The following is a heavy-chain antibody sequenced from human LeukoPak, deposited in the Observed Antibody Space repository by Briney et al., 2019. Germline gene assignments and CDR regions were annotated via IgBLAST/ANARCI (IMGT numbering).Heavy chain of an antibody. D-gene: IGHD5-18*01. J-gene: IGHJ4*02. V-gene: IGHV1-18*01. CDR2: ISAYNGNT. Sequence: AASVKVSCKASGYTFTSYGISWVRQAPGQGLEWMGWISAYNGNTNYAQKLQGRVTTTTDTSTSTAYMELRSLRSDDTAVYYCARDRSYTAMVKYYFDYWGQGTLVTVSS. CDR3: ARDRSYTAMVKYYFDY. CDR1: GYTFTSYG.